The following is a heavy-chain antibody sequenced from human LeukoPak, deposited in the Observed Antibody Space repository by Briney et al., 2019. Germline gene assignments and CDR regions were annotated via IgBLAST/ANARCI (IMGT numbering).Heavy chain of an antibody. CDR2: TNGGTGNT. V-gene: IGHV1-3*01. D-gene: IGHD2-15*01. CDR1: GYTFSTYA. J-gene: IGHJ3*02. Sequence: ASVKVSCKASGYTFSTYAMHWVRQAPGQRLEWMGWTNGGTGNTEYSEKFQGRVTITRDTSASTVYMELSSLKSEDTAVYFCATPGIYCSGGSCHSRPSDGSDMWGQGTMVTVSS. CDR3: ATPGIYCSGGSCHSRPSDGSDM.